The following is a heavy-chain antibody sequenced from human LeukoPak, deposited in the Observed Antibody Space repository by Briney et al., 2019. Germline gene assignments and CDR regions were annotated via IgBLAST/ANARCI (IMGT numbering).Heavy chain of an antibody. CDR1: GFTFSSYW. J-gene: IGHJ4*02. CDR3: ATKKSLTGYYI. Sequence: QPGGSLRLSCAASGFTFSSYWMHWVRQVPGKGLVWVSRLNSDGSSTSYADSVKGRFTISRDNAKNTLYLQMNSLRAEDTAVYYCATKKSLTGYYIWGQGTLVTVSS. V-gene: IGHV3-74*01. CDR2: LNSDGSST. D-gene: IGHD3-9*01.